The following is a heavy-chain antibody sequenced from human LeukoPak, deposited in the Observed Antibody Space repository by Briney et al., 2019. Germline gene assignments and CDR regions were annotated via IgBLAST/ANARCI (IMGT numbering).Heavy chain of an antibody. D-gene: IGHD6-19*01. CDR2: ISAYNGNT. CDR1: GYTFTSYG. J-gene: IGHJ4*02. V-gene: IGHV1-18*01. Sequence: VASVKVSCKASGYTFTSYGISWVRQAPGQGLEWMGWISAYNGNTNYAQKLQGRVTMTTDTSTSTAYMELRSLRSDDTAVYYCASLPLYSSGGDTDYWGQGTLVTVSS. CDR3: ASLPLYSSGGDTDY.